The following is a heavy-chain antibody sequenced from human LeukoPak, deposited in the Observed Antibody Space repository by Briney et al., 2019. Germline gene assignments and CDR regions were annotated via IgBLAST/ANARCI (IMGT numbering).Heavy chain of an antibody. V-gene: IGHV3-23*01. CDR3: ASSDSRGYYQYFDY. D-gene: IGHD3-22*01. Sequence: GGSLRLSCAASGFTFRSYAMSWVRQAPGKGLEWVSAISGSGGSTYYADSVKGRFTISRDNSKSTLYLQMNSLRAEDTAVYYCASSDSRGYYQYFDYWGQGTLVTVSS. CDR2: ISGSGGST. J-gene: IGHJ4*02. CDR1: GFTFRSYA.